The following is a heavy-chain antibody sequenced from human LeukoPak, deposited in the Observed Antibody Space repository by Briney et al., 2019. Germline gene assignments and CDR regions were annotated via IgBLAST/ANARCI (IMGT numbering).Heavy chain of an antibody. CDR1: GFTFGDYA. V-gene: IGHV3-9*01. Sequence: GGSLRLSCAVSGFTFGDYAMHWVRQVPGKGLEWVSSISWNSGTIGYADSVKGRFTISRDNAKNSLYVQMNSLRAEDTALYYCAKDYRLFTVTTEAAFDIWGQGTMVIVSS. CDR2: ISWNSGTI. CDR3: AKDYRLFTVTTEAAFDI. J-gene: IGHJ3*02. D-gene: IGHD4-17*01.